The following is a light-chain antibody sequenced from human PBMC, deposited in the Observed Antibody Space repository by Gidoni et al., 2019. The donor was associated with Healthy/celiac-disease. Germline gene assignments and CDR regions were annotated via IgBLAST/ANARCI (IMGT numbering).Light chain of an antibody. CDR2: DAS. V-gene: IGKV3-11*01. CDR3: QKRSNWPPYT. Sequence: EIVLTQSPPTLSLSPGERATLSCRASQSVSSYVAWYQQKPGQAPRLLIYDASIRATGIPDRLSGSGYGTDFTLTISSLEPEDFAVYYCQKRSNWPPYTFGQGTKLEIK. CDR1: QSVSSY. J-gene: IGKJ2*01.